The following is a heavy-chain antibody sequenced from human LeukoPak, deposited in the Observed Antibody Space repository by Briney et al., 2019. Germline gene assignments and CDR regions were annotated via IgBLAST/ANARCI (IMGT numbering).Heavy chain of an antibody. CDR3: AKDRDYSDYYFDY. V-gene: IGHV3-48*03. Sequence: GGSLRLSCAASGFTFSSYEMNWVRQAPGKGLEWVSYISSSGSTIYYADSVKGRFTISRDNSKNTLFLQMNSLRAEDTAVYYCAKDRDYSDYYFDYWGQGTLVTVSS. D-gene: IGHD4-11*01. CDR1: GFTFSSYE. CDR2: ISSSGSTI. J-gene: IGHJ4*02.